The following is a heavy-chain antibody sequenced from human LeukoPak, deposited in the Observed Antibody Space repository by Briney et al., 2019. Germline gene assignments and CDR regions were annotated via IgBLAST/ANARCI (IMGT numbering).Heavy chain of an antibody. CDR2: IYTTGST. J-gene: IGHJ2*01. CDR1: SDSMKGYY. V-gene: IGHV4-4*07. D-gene: IGHD4-23*01. CDR3: ARVVTPYWYLDL. Sequence: SETLSLTCTVSSDSMKGYYWSWTRQPAGRGLEWIGRIYTTGSTNSNPSLKSRVSMSVDKFKNQFSLKLSSVTAADTAVYYCARVVTPYWYLDLWGRGTLVSVSS.